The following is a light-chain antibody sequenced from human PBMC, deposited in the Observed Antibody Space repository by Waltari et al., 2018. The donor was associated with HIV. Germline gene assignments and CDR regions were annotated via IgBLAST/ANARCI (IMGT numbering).Light chain of an antibody. CDR1: TLPKKY. V-gene: IGLV3-10*01. Sequence: SYELTQPPSVSVSPGQTARNTCSGDTLPKKYAHWYQQKSGQAPVLVISEDIKRPSGIPERFSGSSSGTMAILTISGAQVEDEADYYCYSTESNGNHRVFGGGTKLTVL. CDR2: EDI. CDR3: YSTESNGNHRV. J-gene: IGLJ3*02.